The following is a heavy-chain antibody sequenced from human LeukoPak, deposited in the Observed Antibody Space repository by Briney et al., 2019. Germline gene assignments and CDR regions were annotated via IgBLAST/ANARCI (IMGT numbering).Heavy chain of an antibody. Sequence: GGSLRLSCAVSGFTFSGYAMNWVRQAPGKGLEWVSGISGSGAGTYYADSVKGRFTISRDNSKNTLYLQMNSLRAEDTAVYYCAKMVREFYTISYYFDYWGQGTLVTVSS. V-gene: IGHV3-23*01. CDR1: GFTFSGYA. CDR3: AKMVREFYTISYYFDY. CDR2: ISGSGAGT. J-gene: IGHJ4*02. D-gene: IGHD2-8*01.